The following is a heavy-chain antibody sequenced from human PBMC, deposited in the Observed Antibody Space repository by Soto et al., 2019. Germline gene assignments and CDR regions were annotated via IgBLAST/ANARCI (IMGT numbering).Heavy chain of an antibody. V-gene: IGHV1-2*02. D-gene: IGHD3-9*01. Sequence: QVHLVQSGAEVKKPGASVKVSCEASGYSFIDYYIHWVRQAPGQGFEWMGRISPKSGGTNYAKKFEGRVTLNWDTSLNTAYMELSSLKSDDTAVYYCARPPGYISDWYYFDLWGQGTRVTVSS. J-gene: IGHJ4*02. CDR2: ISPKSGGT. CDR1: GYSFIDYY. CDR3: ARPPGYISDWYYFDL.